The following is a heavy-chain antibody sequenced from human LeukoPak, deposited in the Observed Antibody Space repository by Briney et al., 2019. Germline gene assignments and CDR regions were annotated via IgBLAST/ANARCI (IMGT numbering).Heavy chain of an antibody. Sequence: ASVKVSCTASGYTFTSHYMHWVQQAPGQGLEWMGLINPSGTSTIYAEKFQGRIIMTRDMSTTTDYMELSSLRSDDTAVYYCARDLCLDSSGYYGWFDPWGQGTLVTVSS. D-gene: IGHD3-22*01. V-gene: IGHV1-46*01. J-gene: IGHJ5*02. CDR3: ARDLCLDSSGYYGWFDP. CDR1: GYTFTSHY. CDR2: INPSGTST.